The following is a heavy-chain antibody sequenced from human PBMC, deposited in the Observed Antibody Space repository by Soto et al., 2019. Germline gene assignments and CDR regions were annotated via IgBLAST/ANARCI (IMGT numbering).Heavy chain of an antibody. CDR1: GGSISSGGYS. D-gene: IGHD3-22*01. CDR2: IYHSGST. CDR3: ASLRDYYDSSGYFDP. Sequence: SETLSLTCAVSGGSISSGGYSWSWIRQPPGKGLEWIGYIYHSGSTYYNPSLKSRVTISVDRSKNQFSLKLSSVTAADTVVYYCASLRDYYDSSGYFDPWGQGTLVTVSS. J-gene: IGHJ5*02. V-gene: IGHV4-30-2*01.